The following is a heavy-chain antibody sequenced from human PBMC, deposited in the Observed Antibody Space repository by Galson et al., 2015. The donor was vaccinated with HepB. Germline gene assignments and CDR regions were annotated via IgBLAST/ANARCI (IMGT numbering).Heavy chain of an antibody. CDR1: GYSFTSYW. Sequence: GAEVKKPGESLKISCKGSGYSFTSYWIAWVRQMPGKGLEWMGIIYPTDSDTKYSPSFRGQVAISADKSINTAYLQWSSLKASDTAIYYCARHSLYCTGGSCYLGAFDYWGQGTLVTVSP. CDR2: IYPTDSDT. CDR3: ARHSLYCTGGSCYLGAFDY. V-gene: IGHV5-51*01. D-gene: IGHD2-15*01. J-gene: IGHJ4*02.